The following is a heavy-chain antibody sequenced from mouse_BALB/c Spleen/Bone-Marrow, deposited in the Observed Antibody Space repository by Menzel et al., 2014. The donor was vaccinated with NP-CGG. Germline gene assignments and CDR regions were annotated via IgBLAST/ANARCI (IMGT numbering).Heavy chain of an antibody. D-gene: IGHD2-14*01. V-gene: IGHV1-5*01. Sequence: VQLKDSGTVLARPGASVKMSCKASGYSFTSYWMHWVKQRPGQGLEWIGAIYPGNSDTSYNQKFKGKAKLTAVTSTSTAYMELSGLTNEDSAVYYCTGYVRRYYYAMDYWGQGTSVTVSS. CDR1: GYSFTSYW. CDR3: TGYVRRYYYAMDY. J-gene: IGHJ4*01. CDR2: IYPGNSDT.